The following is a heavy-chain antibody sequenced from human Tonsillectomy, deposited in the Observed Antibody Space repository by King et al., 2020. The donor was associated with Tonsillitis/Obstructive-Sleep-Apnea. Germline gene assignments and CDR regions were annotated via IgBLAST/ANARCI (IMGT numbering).Heavy chain of an antibody. CDR3: ARHCPDVFSYYYMDV. Sequence: QLQESGPGLVKPSETLSVTCTVSGGSISSSAYYWGWVRQPPGKGLEWIGSVYYSGTTYFNPSLESRVTVSVDTSKNQFSLRLSSVTAADTAVYFCARHCPDVFSYYYMDVWGKGTTVTVSS. CDR2: VYYSGTT. J-gene: IGHJ6*03. V-gene: IGHV4-39*01. CDR1: GGSISSSAYY.